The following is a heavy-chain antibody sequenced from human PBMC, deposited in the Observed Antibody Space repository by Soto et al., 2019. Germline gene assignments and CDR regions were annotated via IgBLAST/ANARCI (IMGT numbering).Heavy chain of an antibody. CDR1: GGLIGSYA. J-gene: IGHJ5*02. D-gene: IGHD6-6*01. Sequence: SKTLSVTCTVSGGLIGSYAWSWSGPHPGKGLEWIGYIYHSRSTNYSPSLPSRVTISVDTSKNQFSLKLSSGPAADTSVYYCARSYSSYVFDWFDPWGRGTLVTVSS. V-gene: IGHV4-59*01. CDR2: IYHSRST. CDR3: ARSYSSYVFDWFDP.